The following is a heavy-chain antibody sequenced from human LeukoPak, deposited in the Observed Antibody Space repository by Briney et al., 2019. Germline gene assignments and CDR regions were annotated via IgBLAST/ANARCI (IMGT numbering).Heavy chain of an antibody. V-gene: IGHV3-48*02. CDR3: ASSGSYRFDY. CDR1: GFTFSSYS. D-gene: IGHD1-26*01. J-gene: IGHJ4*02. CDR2: ITASGTAM. Sequence: GGSLRLSCVASGFTFSSYSMNWVRQAPGKGLEWVSHITASGTAMFYADSVKGRFTISRDNAKNSLYLQMNSLRDEDTAVYYCASSGSYRFDYWGQGTLVTVSS.